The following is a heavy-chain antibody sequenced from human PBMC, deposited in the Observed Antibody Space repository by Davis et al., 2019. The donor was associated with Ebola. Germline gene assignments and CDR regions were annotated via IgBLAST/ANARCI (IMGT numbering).Heavy chain of an antibody. CDR1: GFTFSSYW. V-gene: IGHV3-7*01. J-gene: IGHJ6*02. Sequence: GESLKISCAASGFTFSSYWMSWVRQAPGKGLEWVANIKQNGGEKYYVDSVKGRFTISRDNAKNSLYLQMNSLRAEDTAVYYCARDQEELLPIRSYYYGMDVWGQGTTVTVSS. D-gene: IGHD1-26*01. CDR2: IKQNGGEK. CDR3: ARDQEELLPIRSYYYGMDV.